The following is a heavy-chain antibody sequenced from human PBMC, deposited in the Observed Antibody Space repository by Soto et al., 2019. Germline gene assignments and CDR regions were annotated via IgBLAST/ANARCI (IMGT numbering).Heavy chain of an antibody. CDR1: GGSISSYY. CDR3: AMTYSSGWRYFDY. V-gene: IGHV4-59*01. Sequence: ETLSLTCTVSGGSISSYYWSWIRQPPGKGLEWIGYIYYSGSTNYNPSLKSRVTISVDTSKNQFSLKLSSVTAADTAVYYCAMTYSSGWRYFDYWGQGTLVTVSS. CDR2: IYYSGST. D-gene: IGHD6-19*01. J-gene: IGHJ4*02.